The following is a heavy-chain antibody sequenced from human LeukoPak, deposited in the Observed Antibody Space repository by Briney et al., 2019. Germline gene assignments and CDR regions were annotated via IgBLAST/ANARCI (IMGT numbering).Heavy chain of an antibody. CDR3: AKARLAPENYYMDV. V-gene: IGHV3-43D*03. CDR2: ITWNGGGT. CDR1: GFTFDDYA. J-gene: IGHJ6*03. D-gene: IGHD3-3*02. Sequence: GGSLRLSCAASGFTFDDYAMHWVRQAPGKGLEWVSLITWNGGGTYYADSVKSRFTISRDNNKNSLYLQMNSLRPEDTALYYCAKARLAPENYYMDVWGKGTTVTVSS.